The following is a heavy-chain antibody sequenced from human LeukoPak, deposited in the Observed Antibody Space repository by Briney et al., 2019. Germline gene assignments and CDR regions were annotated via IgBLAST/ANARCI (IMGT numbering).Heavy chain of an antibody. V-gene: IGHV3-23*01. D-gene: IGHD6-19*01. J-gene: IGHJ4*02. Sequence: QPGGSLRLSCAASGFTFSSYAVSWVRQAPGKGLEWVSAISGSGGSTYYADSVKGRFTISRDNSKNTLYLQMNSLRAEDTAVYYCAKDLEVRQWLAPDYFDYWGQGTLVTVSS. CDR3: AKDLEVRQWLAPDYFDY. CDR2: ISGSGGST. CDR1: GFTFSSYA.